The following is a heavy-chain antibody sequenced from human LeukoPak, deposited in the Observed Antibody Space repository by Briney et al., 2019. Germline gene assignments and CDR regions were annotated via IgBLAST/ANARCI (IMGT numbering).Heavy chain of an antibody. CDR2: IYYSGST. V-gene: IGHV4-39*01. Sequence: SETLSLTCTVSGGSISSSSYYWGWIRQPPGKGLEWIGSIYYSGSTYYNPSLKSRVTISVDTSKNQFSLKLSSVTAAATAVYYCASFEWELLLNFDYWGQGTLVTVSS. CDR1: GGSISSSSYY. J-gene: IGHJ4*02. D-gene: IGHD1-26*01. CDR3: ASFEWELLLNFDY.